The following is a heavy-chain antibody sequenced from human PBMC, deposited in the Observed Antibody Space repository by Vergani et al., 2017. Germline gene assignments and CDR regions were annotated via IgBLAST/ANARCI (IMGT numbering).Heavy chain of an antibody. V-gene: IGHV4-39*01. CDR2: IYYIGST. D-gene: IGHD6-19*01. CDR3: ARQVGVYSSGWRQYFDY. CDR1: GGSIRSSSYY. J-gene: IGHJ4*02. Sequence: QLQLQESGPGLVKPSETLYLTCTVSGGSIRSSSYYWGWIRQPPGKGLEWIGSIYYIGSTYYNPSLKSRVTISVDTSKNQFSLKLSSVTAADTAVYYCARQVGVYSSGWRQYFDYWGQGTLVTVSS.